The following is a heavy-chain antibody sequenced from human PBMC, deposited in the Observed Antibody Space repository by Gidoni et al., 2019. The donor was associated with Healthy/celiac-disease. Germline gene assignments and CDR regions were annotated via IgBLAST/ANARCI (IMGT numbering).Heavy chain of an antibody. Sequence: QVQLVKSGAEVKKPGASVKVSCKASGYTVTRYGISWVRQAPGQGLEWMGWISAYNGNTNDAQKLQGRVTMTTDTSTSTAYMELRSLRSDDTAVYYCARLLGYCSGGSCSPYFDYWGQGTLVTVSS. CDR2: ISAYNGNT. CDR3: ARLLGYCSGGSCSPYFDY. CDR1: GYTVTRYG. D-gene: IGHD2-15*01. V-gene: IGHV1-18*04. J-gene: IGHJ4*02.